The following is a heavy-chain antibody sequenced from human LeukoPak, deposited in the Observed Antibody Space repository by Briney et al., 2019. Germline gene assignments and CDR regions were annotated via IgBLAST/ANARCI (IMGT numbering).Heavy chain of an antibody. D-gene: IGHD3-10*01. CDR3: ARATFGWFDP. V-gene: IGHV4-59*12. CDR1: GGCISSYY. J-gene: IGHJ5*02. Sequence: PSETLSLTCTVSGGCISSYYWSWIRQPPGKGLEWIGYIYYSGSTNYNPSLKSRVTISVDTSKNQFSLKLSSVTAADTAVYYCARATFGWFDPWGQGTLVTVSS. CDR2: IYYSGST.